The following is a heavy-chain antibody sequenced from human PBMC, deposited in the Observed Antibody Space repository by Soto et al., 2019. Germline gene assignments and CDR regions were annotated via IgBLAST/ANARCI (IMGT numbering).Heavy chain of an antibody. CDR1: GGSFSGYY. V-gene: IGHV4-34*01. CDR3: ARYGSGSYYNLRLQPENYDFDY. D-gene: IGHD3-10*01. CDR2: INHSGST. Sequence: PSETLSLTCAVYGGSFSGYYWSWIRQPPGKGLEWIEEINHSGSTNYNPSLKSRVTISVDTSKNQFSLKLSSVTAADTAVYYCARYGSGSYYNLRLQPENYDFDYGGQGTLVTVSS. J-gene: IGHJ4*02.